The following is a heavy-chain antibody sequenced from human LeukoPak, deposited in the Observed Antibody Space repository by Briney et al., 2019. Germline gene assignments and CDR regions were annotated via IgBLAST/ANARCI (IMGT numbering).Heavy chain of an antibody. Sequence: SETLSLTCTVSGGSISSSSYYWGWIRQPPGKGLEWIGSIYYSGSTNYSPSLKSRVTMSLDTSKNQFSLRLTFVTAADTAIYYCARTARLPNSWGQGTLVTVSS. CDR1: GGSISSSSYY. V-gene: IGHV4-39*07. CDR3: ARTARLPNS. CDR2: IYYSGST. D-gene: IGHD6-25*01. J-gene: IGHJ4*02.